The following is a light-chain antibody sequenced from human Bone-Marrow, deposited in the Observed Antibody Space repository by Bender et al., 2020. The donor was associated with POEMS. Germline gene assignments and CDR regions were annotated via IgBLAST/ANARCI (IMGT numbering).Light chain of an antibody. CDR3: QTWDRTAAI. CDR1: NIGSKS. Sequence: YVLTQPPSVSVAPGQTANLTCGGNNIGSKSVHWYQQKPGQAPVLVVYDDSDRPSGIPERISASNSGNRATLTISGTQAADEADYYCQTWDRTAAIFGGGTQLTVL. CDR2: DDS. V-gene: IGLV3-21*02. J-gene: IGLJ2*01.